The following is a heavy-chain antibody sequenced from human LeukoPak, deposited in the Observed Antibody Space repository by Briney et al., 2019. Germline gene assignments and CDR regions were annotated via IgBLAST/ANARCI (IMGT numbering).Heavy chain of an antibody. CDR3: ARGVTNIAVGDY. CDR2: IYSSGNT. Sequence: GGSLRLSRAASGFTVSNNYMNWVRQAPGKGLEWVSIIYSSGNTYYADSVEGRFTISRDNSKNMLYLQMNSLRAEDTAVYYCARGVTNIAVGDYWGQGTLVTVSP. CDR1: GFTVSNNY. V-gene: IGHV3-53*01. D-gene: IGHD6-19*01. J-gene: IGHJ4*02.